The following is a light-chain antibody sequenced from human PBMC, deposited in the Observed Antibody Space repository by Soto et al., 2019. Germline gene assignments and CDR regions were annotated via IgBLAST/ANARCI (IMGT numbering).Light chain of an antibody. CDR1: SSDVGGYNY. CDR2: DVS. CDR3: SSYTTTSTVL. J-gene: IGLJ2*01. V-gene: IGLV2-11*01. Sequence: QSVLTQPRSVSGSPGQSVTISCTGTSSDVGGYNYVSWYQQHPGKAPKLMTYDVSKRPSGVPDRFSGSKSGNTASLTISGLQAEDEADYYCSSYTTTSTVLFGGGTKVTVL.